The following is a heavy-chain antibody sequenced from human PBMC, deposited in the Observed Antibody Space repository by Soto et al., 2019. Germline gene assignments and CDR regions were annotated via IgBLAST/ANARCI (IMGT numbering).Heavy chain of an antibody. D-gene: IGHD6-6*01. J-gene: IGHJ2*01. CDR3: AADPLEYSSSRYWYFDL. Sequence: SEKVSCKASGFTFTSPAVQCVRQARGQRLEWIGWIVVGSGNTNYAQKFQERVTITRDMSTSTAYMELSSLRSEDTAVYYCAADPLEYSSSRYWYFDLWGRGTLVT. CDR2: IVVGSGNT. V-gene: IGHV1-58*01. CDR1: GFTFTSPA.